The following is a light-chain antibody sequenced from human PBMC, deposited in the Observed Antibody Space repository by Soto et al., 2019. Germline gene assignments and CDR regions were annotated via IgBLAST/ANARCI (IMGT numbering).Light chain of an antibody. CDR2: EVR. Sequence: QSALTQPASVSGSPGQSITISCTGTSSDVGAYDYVSWYQQHPGKAPKLIIYEVRNRPSGISNRFSGSKSGNTASLTISGLQAEDEADYYCTSYRTSSITPWVFGGGTKLTVL. CDR3: TSYRTSSITPWV. V-gene: IGLV2-14*01. CDR1: SSDVGAYDY. J-gene: IGLJ3*02.